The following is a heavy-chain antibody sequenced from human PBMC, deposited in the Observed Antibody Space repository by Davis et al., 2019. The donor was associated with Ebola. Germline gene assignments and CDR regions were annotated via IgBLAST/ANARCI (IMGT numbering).Heavy chain of an antibody. CDR2: LAGGGHAT. J-gene: IGHJ4*02. CDR1: GFTLNMKA. Sequence: GGSLRLSCAASGFTLNMKAMTWVRQTPGKGLEWVSALAGGGHATYYADSVNGRFTISRDNSKNTVYLQMNSLRVGDTAVYFCAKEGGRWGFPNWGQGALVTVSS. V-gene: IGHV3-23*01. CDR3: AKEGGRWGFPN. D-gene: IGHD2-21*01.